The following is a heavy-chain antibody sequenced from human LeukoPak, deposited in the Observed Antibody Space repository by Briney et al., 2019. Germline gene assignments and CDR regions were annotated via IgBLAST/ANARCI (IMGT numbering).Heavy chain of an antibody. D-gene: IGHD3-3*01. CDR1: GYSFTSYW. CDR2: IYPGDSDT. CDR3: ARPVRYYDFWSGYYRDAFDI. Sequence: GESLKISCKGSGYSFTSYWIGWVRQMPGKGLEWMGIIYPGDSDTRYSPSFQGQVTISADKSISTAYLQWGSLKASDTAMYYCARPVRYYDFWSGYYRDAFDIWGQGTMVTVSS. J-gene: IGHJ3*02. V-gene: IGHV5-51*01.